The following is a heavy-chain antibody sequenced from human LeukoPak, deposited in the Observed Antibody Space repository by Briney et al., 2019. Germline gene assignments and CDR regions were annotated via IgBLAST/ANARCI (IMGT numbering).Heavy chain of an antibody. CDR3: AKGTGTLLGGYYYYYMDV. D-gene: IGHD1-1*01. J-gene: IGHJ6*03. Sequence: GGSLRLSCAASGFTFSSYGMHWVRQAPGKGLEWVAFIRYDGSNKYYADSVKGRFTISRDNSKNTLYLQMNSLRAEDTAVYYCAKGTGTLLGGYYYYYMDVWGKGTTVTVSS. CDR2: IRYDGSNK. CDR1: GFTFSSYG. V-gene: IGHV3-30*02.